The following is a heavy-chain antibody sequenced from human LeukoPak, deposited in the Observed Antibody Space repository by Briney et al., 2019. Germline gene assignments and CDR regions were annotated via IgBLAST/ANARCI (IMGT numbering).Heavy chain of an antibody. D-gene: IGHD3-22*01. CDR2: IGASGADT. CDR1: GFTFGSYA. CDR3: ARRPRDSSGYYLGASHA. Sequence: PGGSLRLSCEASGFTFGSYAMTWVRQAPGKGLDWVSVIGASGADTYYADSVKGRFTISRDNAKNTLYLHMRSLRAEDTAVYFCARRPRDSSGYYLGASHAWGQGTTVTVSS. V-gene: IGHV3-23*01. J-gene: IGHJ3*01.